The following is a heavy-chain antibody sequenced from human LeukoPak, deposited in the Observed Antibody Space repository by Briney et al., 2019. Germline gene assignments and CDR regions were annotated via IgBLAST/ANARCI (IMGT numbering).Heavy chain of an antibody. Sequence: SVKVSCKASGGTFSIYAISWVRQAPGQGVEWMGGIIPIFGTANYAQKFQGRVTITADESTSTAYMELSSLRSEDTAVYYCARMSYYDSSGYYWGQGTLVTVSS. D-gene: IGHD3-22*01. CDR3: ARMSYYDSSGYY. V-gene: IGHV1-69*13. CDR1: GGTFSIYA. CDR2: IIPIFGTA. J-gene: IGHJ4*02.